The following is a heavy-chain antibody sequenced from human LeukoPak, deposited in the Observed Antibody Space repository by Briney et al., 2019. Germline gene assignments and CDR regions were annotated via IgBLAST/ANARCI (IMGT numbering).Heavy chain of an antibody. CDR2: ISYDGSNK. J-gene: IGHJ4*02. Sequence: GGSLRLSCAASGFTFSNAWMSWVRQAPGKGLEWVAVISYDGSNKYYADSVKGRFTISRDNSKNTLYLQMNSLRAEDTAVYYCVARGVIITLGDYWGQGTLVTVSS. CDR1: GFTFSNAW. V-gene: IGHV3-30*03. D-gene: IGHD3-10*01. CDR3: VARGVIITLGDY.